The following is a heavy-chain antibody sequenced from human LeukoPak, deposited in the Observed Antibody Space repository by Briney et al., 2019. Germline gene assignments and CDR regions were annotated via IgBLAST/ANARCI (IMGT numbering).Heavy chain of an antibody. V-gene: IGHV1-2*02. J-gene: IGHJ1*01. CDR2: INPNSGGT. CDR3: ARGRLPSTGMIQH. D-gene: IGHD1-1*01. Sequence: PTASVQVSFKASGYTFTCYYMHWVRPAPGQGLEWMGWINPNSGGTNYAQKFQGRVTMTRDTSISTAYMELSRLRSDDTAVYYCARGRLPSTGMIQHWGQGTLVTVSS. CDR1: GYTFTCYY.